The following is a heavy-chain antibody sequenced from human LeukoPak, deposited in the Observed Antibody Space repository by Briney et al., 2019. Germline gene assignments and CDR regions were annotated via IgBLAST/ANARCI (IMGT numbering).Heavy chain of an antibody. J-gene: IGHJ5*02. CDR3: ATDFYDST. CDR1: GFTFSTYW. V-gene: IGHV3-15*07. D-gene: IGHD3-22*01. CDR2: IRSNSDGGTI. Sequence: GGSLRLSCTASGFTFSTYWMTWVRQAPGKGLEWVGRIRSNSDGGTIDYAAPVKGRFTLSRDDSKTTLYLQMNSLQTEDTAVYCCATDFYDSTWGQGTLVTVSS.